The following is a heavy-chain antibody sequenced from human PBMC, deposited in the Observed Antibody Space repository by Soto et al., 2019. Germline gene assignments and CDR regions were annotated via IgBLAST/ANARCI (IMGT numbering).Heavy chain of an antibody. CDR1: GFIFDDYG. CDR2: INGSGFDI. V-gene: IGHV3-20*04. CDR3: AKELFAAAYAATSAFDL. Sequence: GGSLRLSCAASGFIFDDYGMSWVRQTPEKGLEWVSGINGSGFDIGYADSVKGRFTISRDNSENSLYLHMNNLRAEDTGRYFCAKELFAAAYAATSAFDLWGQGTLVTVSS. J-gene: IGHJ4*02. D-gene: IGHD2-8*01.